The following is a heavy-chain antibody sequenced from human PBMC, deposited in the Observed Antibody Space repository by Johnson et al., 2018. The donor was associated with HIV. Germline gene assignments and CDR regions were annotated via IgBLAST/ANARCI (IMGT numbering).Heavy chain of an antibody. J-gene: IGHJ3*02. CDR1: GFRFSNAW. V-gene: IGHV3-66*01. D-gene: IGHD3-3*01. CDR2: IYSGGST. Sequence: MQLVESGGGLVKPGDSLRLSCTASGFRFSNAWMGWVRQAPGKGLEWVSVIYSGGSTYYADSVKGRFTISRDNSKNTLYLQMNSLRAEDTAVYYCARVEITIFGVALGVDALDIWGQGTMVTVSS. CDR3: ARVEITIFGVALGVDALDI.